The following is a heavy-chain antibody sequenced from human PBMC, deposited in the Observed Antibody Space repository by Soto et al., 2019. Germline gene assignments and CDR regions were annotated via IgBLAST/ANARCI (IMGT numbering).Heavy chain of an antibody. CDR2: IYYSGST. CDR3: ARDKPGSSSWYHFDAFDI. CDR1: GGSISSGGYY. J-gene: IGHJ3*02. V-gene: IGHV4-31*03. D-gene: IGHD6-13*01. Sequence: QVQLQESGPGLVKPSQTLSLTCTVSGGSISSGGYYWSWIRQHPGKGLEWIGYIYYSGSTYYNPSLKSRVTISVDTSKNQFSLKLSSVTAADTAVYYCARDKPGSSSWYHFDAFDIWGQGTMVTVSS.